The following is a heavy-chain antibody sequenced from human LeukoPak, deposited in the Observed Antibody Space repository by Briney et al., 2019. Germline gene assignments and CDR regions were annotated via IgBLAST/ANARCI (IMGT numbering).Heavy chain of an antibody. CDR2: INSDGSNT. D-gene: IGHD6-19*01. J-gene: IGHJ6*02. Sequence: PGGSLRLSCTASGFTFSSYSMHWVRQGPGKGLVWVSRINSDGSNTSYADSVKGRFTISRDNAKNTLYLQMNSLRAEDTAVYYCARDLGQWLVPIGYYYGMDVWGQGTTVTVSS. V-gene: IGHV3-74*01. CDR3: ARDLGQWLVPIGYYYGMDV. CDR1: GFTFSSYS.